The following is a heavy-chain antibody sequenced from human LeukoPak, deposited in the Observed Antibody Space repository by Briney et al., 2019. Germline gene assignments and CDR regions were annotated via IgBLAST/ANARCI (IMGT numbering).Heavy chain of an antibody. CDR1: GFTFSDYY. CDR2: ISSSGSTI. Sequence: PGGSLRHSCAASGFTFSDYYMSWIRQAPGKGLEWVSYISSSGSTIYYADSVKGRFTISRDNAKNPLYLQMNSLRAEDTAVYYCARDTATGYSSGWYYGGIGDYWGQGTLVTVSS. D-gene: IGHD6-19*01. V-gene: IGHV3-11*01. CDR3: ARDTATGYSSGWYYGGIGDY. J-gene: IGHJ4*02.